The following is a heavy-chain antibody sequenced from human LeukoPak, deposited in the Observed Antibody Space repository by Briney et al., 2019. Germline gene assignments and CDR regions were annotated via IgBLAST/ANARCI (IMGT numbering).Heavy chain of an antibody. CDR1: GCSISRFY. CDR2: IYSNGST. CDR3: ARSSSGLDYGDYYFDY. D-gene: IGHD4-17*01. J-gene: IGHJ4*02. Sequence: SETLSLTCSVSGCSISRFYWSWIRQSPGKGLEWIGYIYSNGSTKYNVSLKSRVTMSVDTSKGQFSLKLDSVTTADTAVYYCARSSSGLDYGDYYFDYWGQGTLVTVSS. V-gene: IGHV4-59*01.